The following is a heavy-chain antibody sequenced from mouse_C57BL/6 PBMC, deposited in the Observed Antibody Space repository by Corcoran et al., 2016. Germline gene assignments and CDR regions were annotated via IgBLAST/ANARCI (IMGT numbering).Heavy chain of an antibody. CDR2: INPNNGGT. D-gene: IGHD1-1*01. Sequence: EVQLQQSGPELVKPGASVKIPCKASGYTFTDYNLDWVKQSHGKSLEWIGDINPNNGGTIYNQKFKGKATLTVDKASSTANMELRSLTAEDTAVYDCARYYWSSYWYCDVWGTGTTVTVSS. CDR1: GYTFTDYN. J-gene: IGHJ1*03. V-gene: IGHV1-18*01. CDR3: ARYYWSSYWYCDV.